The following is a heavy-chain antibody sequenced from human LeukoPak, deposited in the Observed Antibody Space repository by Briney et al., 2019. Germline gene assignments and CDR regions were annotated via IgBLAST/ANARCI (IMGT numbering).Heavy chain of an antibody. CDR1: GGSISSYY. CDR3: ARHGYCSSTSCHIGWFDP. CDR2: INHSGST. D-gene: IGHD2-2*03. J-gene: IGHJ5*02. Sequence: SETLSLTCTVSGGSISSYYWSWIRQPPGKGPEWIGEINHSGSTNYNPSLKSRVTISVDTSKNQFSLKLSSVTAADTAVYYCARHGYCSSTSCHIGWFDPWGQGTLVTVSS. V-gene: IGHV4-34*01.